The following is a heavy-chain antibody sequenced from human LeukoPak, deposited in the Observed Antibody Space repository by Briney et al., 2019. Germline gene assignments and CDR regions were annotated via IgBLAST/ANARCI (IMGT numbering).Heavy chain of an antibody. D-gene: IGHD3-3*01. CDR3: ARGPRFGTYYYYDYGMDV. Sequence: LETLSLTCADYRGSFSGYYWSWIRQPPGKGLEWIGEINHSGSTNYNPSLKSRVTISVDTSKNQFYLKLSFVTAADTAVYYCARGPRFGTYYYYDYGMDVWGKGTTVTVSS. CDR2: INHSGST. CDR1: RGSFSGYY. V-gene: IGHV4-34*01. J-gene: IGHJ6*04.